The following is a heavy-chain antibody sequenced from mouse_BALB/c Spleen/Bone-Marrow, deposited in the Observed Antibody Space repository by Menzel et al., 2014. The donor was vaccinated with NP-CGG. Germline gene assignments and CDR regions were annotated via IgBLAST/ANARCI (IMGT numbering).Heavy chain of an antibody. Sequence: EVQLVESGPGLVKPSQSLSLTCSVTGYSITSGYYCNWIRQLPGNKLEWMGYISYDGSNNYNPSLKNRISITRDTPKNQLFLKLNSVTTEYTATYYCASACYYDGAWFAYWGQGTLVTVSA. CDR1: GYSITSGYY. CDR3: ASACYYDGAWFAY. D-gene: IGHD1-1*01. J-gene: IGHJ3*01. CDR2: ISYDGSN. V-gene: IGHV3-6*02.